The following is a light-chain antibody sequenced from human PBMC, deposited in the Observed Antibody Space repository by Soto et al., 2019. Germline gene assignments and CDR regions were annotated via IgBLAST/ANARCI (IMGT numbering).Light chain of an antibody. Sequence: DIQMTQAPSTLSGSVGDSVTITCRASQTISRWLAWYQQKPGKAPKLLIYKASTLKSGVPSRFSGSGSGTEVTLTISRLQTYEFAHYDCQHYNSSSEAVGQGTKVEL. CDR2: KAS. CDR1: QTISRW. CDR3: QHYNSSSEA. V-gene: IGKV1-5*03. J-gene: IGKJ1*01.